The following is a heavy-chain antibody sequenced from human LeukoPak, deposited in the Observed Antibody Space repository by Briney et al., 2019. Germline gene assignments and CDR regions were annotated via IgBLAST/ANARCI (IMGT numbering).Heavy chain of an antibody. D-gene: IGHD3-22*01. CDR3: ARLSLDASMIVVGSDY. J-gene: IGHJ4*02. Sequence: GESLKISCKGSGYGFTSYWISWVRQMPGKGLEWMGRIDPSDSYTNYSPSFQGHVTISADKSISTAYLQWSSLKASDTAMYYCARLSLDASMIVVGSDYWGQGTLVTVSS. CDR1: GYGFTSYW. CDR2: IDPSDSYT. V-gene: IGHV5-10-1*01.